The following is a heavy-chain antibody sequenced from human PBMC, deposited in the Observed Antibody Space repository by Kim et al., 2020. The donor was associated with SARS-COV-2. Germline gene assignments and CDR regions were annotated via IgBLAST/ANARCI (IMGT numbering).Heavy chain of an antibody. J-gene: IGHJ4*02. Sequence: GGSLRLSCAASGFTFSSYSMNWVRQAPGKGLEWVSSISSSSSYIYYADSVKGRFTTSRDNAKNSLYLQMNSLRAEDTAVYYCARSRGPDYVILTGSPPRGHLDCWGQGSLFTVSS. CDR1: GFTFSSYS. CDR2: ISSSSSYI. D-gene: IGHD3-9*01. CDR3: ARSRGPDYVILTGSPPRGHLDC. V-gene: IGHV3-21*01.